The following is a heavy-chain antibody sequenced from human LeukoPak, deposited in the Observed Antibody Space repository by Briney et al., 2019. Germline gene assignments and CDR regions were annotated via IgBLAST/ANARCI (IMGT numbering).Heavy chain of an antibody. Sequence: GESLKISCKGSGYSFTSYWIGWVRQMPGKGLEWMGIIYPGDSDTRYSPSFQGQVTISADKSISTAYLQWSSLKASDTAMYYCARPPTYYYDSSGYYLDAFDIRGQGTMVTVSS. D-gene: IGHD3-22*01. CDR2: IYPGDSDT. CDR1: GYSFTSYW. CDR3: ARPPTYYYDSSGYYLDAFDI. J-gene: IGHJ3*02. V-gene: IGHV5-51*01.